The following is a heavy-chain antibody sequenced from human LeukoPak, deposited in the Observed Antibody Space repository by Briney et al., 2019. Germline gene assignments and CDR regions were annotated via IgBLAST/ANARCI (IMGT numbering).Heavy chain of an antibody. V-gene: IGHV4-4*02. CDR2: IYHSGST. J-gene: IGHJ5*02. CDR3: ARDLVSSSDWFDP. D-gene: IGHD6-6*01. CDR1: GGSISSSNW. Sequence: SSGTLSLTCAVSGGSISSSNWWSWVRQPPGKGLEWIGEIYHSGSTNYNPSLKSRVTISVDKSKNQFSLKLSSVTAADTAVYYCARDLVSSSDWFDPWGQGTLVTVSS.